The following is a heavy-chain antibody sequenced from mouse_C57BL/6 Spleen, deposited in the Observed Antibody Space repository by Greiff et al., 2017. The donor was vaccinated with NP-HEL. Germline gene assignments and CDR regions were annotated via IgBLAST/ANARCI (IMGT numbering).Heavy chain of an antibody. CDR3: ARIDGYYGYFDV. CDR2: INPNNGGT. J-gene: IGHJ1*03. D-gene: IGHD2-3*01. CDR1: GYTFTDYY. V-gene: IGHV1-26*01. Sequence: EVQLQQSGPELVKPGASVKISCKASGYTFTDYYMNWVKQSHGKSLEWIGDINPNNGGTSYNQKFKGKATLTVDKSSSTAYMELRSLTSEDSAVYYCARIDGYYGYFDVWGTGTTVTVSS.